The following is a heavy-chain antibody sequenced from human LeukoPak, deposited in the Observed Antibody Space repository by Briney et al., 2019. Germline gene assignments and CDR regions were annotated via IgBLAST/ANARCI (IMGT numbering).Heavy chain of an antibody. CDR2: IYPGDSDT. Sequence: GESLKISWKGSGYSFTSYWIGWVRQMPGKGLEWMGIIYPGDSDTRYSPSFQGQVTISADKSNSNAYLQWSSLKASDTAMYYCARHYCSGGSCPDYWGQGTLVTVSS. V-gene: IGHV5-51*01. J-gene: IGHJ4*02. D-gene: IGHD2-15*01. CDR3: ARHYCSGGSCPDY. CDR1: GYSFTSYW.